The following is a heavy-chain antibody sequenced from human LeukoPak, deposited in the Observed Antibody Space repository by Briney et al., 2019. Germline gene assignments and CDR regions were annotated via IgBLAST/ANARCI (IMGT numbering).Heavy chain of an antibody. CDR3: ARGGSFRSGWYYFDY. D-gene: IGHD6-19*01. Sequence: PGGSLRLSCAASGFTVSGNYMSWVRQAPGKGLEWVSYISSSSSTIHYADSVKGRFTISRDNAKNSLYLQMNSLRAEDTAVYYCARGGSFRSGWYYFDYWGQGTLVTVSS. CDR2: ISSSSSTI. V-gene: IGHV3-11*04. J-gene: IGHJ4*02. CDR1: GFTVSGNY.